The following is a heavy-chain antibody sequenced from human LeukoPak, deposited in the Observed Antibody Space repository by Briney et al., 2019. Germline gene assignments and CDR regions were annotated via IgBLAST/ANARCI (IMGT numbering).Heavy chain of an antibody. Sequence: SETLSLTCTVSGGSNSSYYWSWIRQPPGKGLEWIGYIYTSGSTNYNPSLKSRVTISVDTSKNQFSLKLSSVTAADTAVYYCAAGSGSYYYWGQGTLVTVSS. V-gene: IGHV4-4*09. J-gene: IGHJ4*02. CDR2: IYTSGST. CDR1: GGSNSSYY. CDR3: AAGSGSYYY. D-gene: IGHD3-10*01.